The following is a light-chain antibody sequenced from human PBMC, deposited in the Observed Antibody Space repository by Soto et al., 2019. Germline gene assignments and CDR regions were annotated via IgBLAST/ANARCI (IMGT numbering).Light chain of an antibody. V-gene: IGKV3-11*01. CDR1: QSVGRY. J-gene: IGKJ3*01. CDR3: QQRSKWVT. CDR2: DAS. Sequence: EIVLTQSPATLSLSPGERATLSCRASQSVGRYVYWYQQKPGQAPRLLISDASNRATGIPARFSGSGYGTDFSLSISSLEPEDNAVYYCQQRSKWVTFGPGTKVDIK.